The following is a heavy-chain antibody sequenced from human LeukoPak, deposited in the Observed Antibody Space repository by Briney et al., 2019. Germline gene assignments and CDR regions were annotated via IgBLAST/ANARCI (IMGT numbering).Heavy chain of an antibody. CDR3: AKDIGGVAVAGPFDY. J-gene: IGHJ4*02. Sequence: GGSLRLSCAASGFTFRSYGMHWVRQAPGKGLEWLAVISYDGSNKYYADSVKGRFTISRDNSKNTLYLQMNSLRAEDMALYYCAKDIGGVAVAGPFDYWGQGTLVTVSS. D-gene: IGHD6-19*01. CDR2: ISYDGSNK. V-gene: IGHV3-30*18. CDR1: GFTFRSYG.